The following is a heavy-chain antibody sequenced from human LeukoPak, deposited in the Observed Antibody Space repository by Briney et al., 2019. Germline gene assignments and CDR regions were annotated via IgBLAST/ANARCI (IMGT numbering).Heavy chain of an antibody. D-gene: IGHD4-17*01. CDR3: ARDTHTVTTFRYFDY. Sequence: GGSLRLSCAASGFTFSSYSMNWVRQAPGKGLECVSSISSSSSYIYYADSVKGRFTISRDNAKNSLYLQMNSLRAEDTAVYYCARDTHTVTTFRYFDYWGQGTLVTVSS. CDR1: GFTFSSYS. CDR2: ISSSSSYI. V-gene: IGHV3-21*01. J-gene: IGHJ4*02.